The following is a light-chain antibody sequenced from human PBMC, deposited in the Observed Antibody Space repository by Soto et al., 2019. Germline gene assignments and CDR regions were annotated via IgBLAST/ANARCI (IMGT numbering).Light chain of an antibody. CDR2: DAS. V-gene: IGKV3-11*01. Sequence: DIVMTQSTANLSLSPGERATLSCRASQSVSTYLAWYQHRPGQXPGXLIYDASTRATDIPARFSGSGSGKEFTLTISSLEPEDSATYYCQQRTKWITFGQGTRREI. CDR3: QQRTKWIT. J-gene: IGKJ5*01. CDR1: QSVSTY.